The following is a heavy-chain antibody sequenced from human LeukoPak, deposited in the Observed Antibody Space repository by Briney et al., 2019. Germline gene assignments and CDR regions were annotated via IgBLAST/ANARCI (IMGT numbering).Heavy chain of an antibody. D-gene: IGHD6-19*01. V-gene: IGHV4-59*08. J-gene: IGHJ4*02. CDR2: IYYSGST. Sequence: SETLSLTCTVSGGSISSYYWSWIRQPPGKGLEWIGYIYYSGSTNYNPSLKSRVTISVDTSKNQFSPKLSSATAADTAVYYCARTYSSGWHVDYWSQGTLVTVSS. CDR3: ARTYSSGWHVDY. CDR1: GGSISSYY.